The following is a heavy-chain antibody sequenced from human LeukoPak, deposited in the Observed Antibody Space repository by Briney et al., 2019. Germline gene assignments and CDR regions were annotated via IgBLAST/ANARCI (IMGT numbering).Heavy chain of an antibody. D-gene: IGHD3-22*01. J-gene: IGHJ4*02. Sequence: ASVKVSCKASGYTFTGYYMHWVRQAPGQGLEWMGIINPSGGSTSYAQKFQGRVTMTRDTSTSTVYMELSSLRSEDTAVYYCARPIERLATYLSIDYWGQGTLVTVSS. CDR3: ARPIERLATYLSIDY. V-gene: IGHV1-46*01. CDR1: GYTFTGYY. CDR2: INPSGGST.